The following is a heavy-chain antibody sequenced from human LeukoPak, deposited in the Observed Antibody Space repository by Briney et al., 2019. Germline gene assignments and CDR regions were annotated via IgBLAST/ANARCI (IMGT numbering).Heavy chain of an antibody. CDR1: GFTFSSYN. V-gene: IGHV3-21*01. Sequence: GGSLRLSCAASGFTFSSYNMNWVRQAPGKGLEWVSSITRSSSYIYYADSVKGRFTISRDNAKNSLYLQMNSLRAEDTAVYYCAELGITMIGGVWGKGTTVTISS. D-gene: IGHD3-10*02. CDR3: AELGITMIGGV. J-gene: IGHJ6*04. CDR2: ITRSSSYI.